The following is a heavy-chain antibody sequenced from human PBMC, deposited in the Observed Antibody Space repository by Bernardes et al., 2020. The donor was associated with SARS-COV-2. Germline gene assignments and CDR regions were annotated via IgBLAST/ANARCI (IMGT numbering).Heavy chain of an antibody. CDR3: VRGPSDGHGRFEY. CDR2: ISGDGSRT. J-gene: IGHJ4*02. V-gene: IGHV3-74*01. CDR1: GFTFSSYW. Sequence: GGSLRLSCTASGFTFSSYWMHWVRQGPGKGLVWVSRISGDGSRTTYADSVKGRFTVSRDNARNTLYLQMNSLGVEDTAVYFCVRGPSDGHGRFEYWGQGTPATISS.